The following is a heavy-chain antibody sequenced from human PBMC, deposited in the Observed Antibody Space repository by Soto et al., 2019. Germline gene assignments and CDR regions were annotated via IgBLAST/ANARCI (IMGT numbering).Heavy chain of an antibody. V-gene: IGHV3-23*01. J-gene: IGHJ4*02. CDR1: GFTFNPYA. CDR2: IRGSGAGT. Sequence: PGGSLRLSCAASGFTFNPYAMNWVRQAPGKGLEWVSTIRGSGAGTYYADSVKGRFTISRDNSKNTLNLQMNSLRAEDTAVYFCAKGFGISWQYYFDYWGQGTLVTVSS. D-gene: IGHD6-13*01. CDR3: AKGFGISWQYYFDY.